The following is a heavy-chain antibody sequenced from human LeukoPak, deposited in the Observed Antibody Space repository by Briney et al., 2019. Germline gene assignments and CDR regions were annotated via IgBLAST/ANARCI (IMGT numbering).Heavy chain of an antibody. Sequence: GGSLRLSCAASGFTFDDYGMSWVRQAPGKGLEWVSGINWNGGSTGYADSVKGRFTISRDNAKKSLYLQMNSLRAEDTAVYYCARVGGITLALAPSPFPDYNYYYMDVWGKGTTVTVSS. CDR2: INWNGGST. J-gene: IGHJ6*03. V-gene: IGHV3-20*04. CDR3: ARVGGITLALAPSPFPDYNYYYMDV. CDR1: GFTFDDYG. D-gene: IGHD3-10*01.